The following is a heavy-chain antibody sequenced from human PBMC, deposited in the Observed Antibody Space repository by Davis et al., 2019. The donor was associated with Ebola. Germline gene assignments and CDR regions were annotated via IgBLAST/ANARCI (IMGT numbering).Heavy chain of an antibody. CDR1: GYTFTSYG. D-gene: IGHD2-2*01. Sequence: ASVKVSCKASGYTFTSYGISWVRQAPGQGLEWMGWINAYTGNTNYAQKLPGRVTMTTDTSTSTAYMELRSLRSDDTAVYYCARGRCSSTSCPHYGNCFDPWGQGALVTVSS. CDR3: ARGRCSSTSCPHYGNCFDP. J-gene: IGHJ5*02. V-gene: IGHV1-18*01. CDR2: INAYTGNT.